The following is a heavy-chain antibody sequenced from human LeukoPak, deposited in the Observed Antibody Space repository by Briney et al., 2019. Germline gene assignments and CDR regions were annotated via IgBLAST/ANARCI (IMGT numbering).Heavy chain of an antibody. Sequence: GASVKVSWKASGYNFSGYYMHWVRQGPGQGLEWMGWINPNSGGTNYAQKFQGRVTMTRDTSISTAYMELSRLRSDDTAVYYCARDHGVVPPYGLDVWGQGTTVTVSS. D-gene: IGHD2-2*01. CDR3: ARDHGVVPPYGLDV. J-gene: IGHJ6*02. CDR1: GYNFSGYY. CDR2: INPNSGGT. V-gene: IGHV1-2*02.